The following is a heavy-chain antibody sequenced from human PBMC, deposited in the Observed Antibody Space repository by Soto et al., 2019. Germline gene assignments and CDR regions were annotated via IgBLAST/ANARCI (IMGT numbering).Heavy chain of an antibody. CDR2: IYYSGST. D-gene: IGHD6-25*01. CDR1: GGSISSYY. Sequence: LSLTCTVSGGSISSYYWSWIRQPPGKGLEWIGYIYYSGSTNYNPSLKSRVTISVDTSKNQFSLKLSSVTAADTAVYYCARDGIAANGMDVWGQGTTVTVSS. CDR3: ARDGIAANGMDV. V-gene: IGHV4-59*01. J-gene: IGHJ6*02.